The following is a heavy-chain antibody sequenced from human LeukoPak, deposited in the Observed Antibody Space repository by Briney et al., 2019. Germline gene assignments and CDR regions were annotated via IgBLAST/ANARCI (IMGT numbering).Heavy chain of an antibody. CDR1: GGSISSSSYY. J-gene: IGHJ5*02. V-gene: IGHV4-39*07. Sequence: SETLSLTCTVSGGSISSSSYYWGWIRQPPGKGLEWIGSIYYSGSTYCNPSLKSRVTISVDTSKNQFSLKLSSVTAADTAVYYCARGFGDDIVVVVAATARVSDWFDPWGQGALVTVSS. CDR3: ARGFGDDIVVVVAATARVSDWFDP. CDR2: IYYSGST. D-gene: IGHD2-15*01.